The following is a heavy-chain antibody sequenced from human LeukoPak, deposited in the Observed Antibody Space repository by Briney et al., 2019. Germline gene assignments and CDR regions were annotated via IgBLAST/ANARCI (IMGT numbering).Heavy chain of an antibody. V-gene: IGHV3-9*01. CDR3: AKGAVWFGELVPNWFDP. D-gene: IGHD3-10*01. CDR1: GFTFDDYA. Sequence: GGSLRLSCAASGFTFDDYAMHWVRQAPGKGLEWVSGISWNSGSIGYADSVKGRFTTSRDNAKNSLYLQMNSLRAEDTALYYCAKGAVWFGELVPNWFDPWGQGTLVTVSS. J-gene: IGHJ5*02. CDR2: ISWNSGSI.